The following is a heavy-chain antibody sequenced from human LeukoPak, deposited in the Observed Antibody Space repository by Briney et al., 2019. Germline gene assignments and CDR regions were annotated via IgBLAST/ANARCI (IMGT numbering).Heavy chain of an antibody. V-gene: IGHV4-61*02. CDR1: GGSISSGSYY. J-gene: IGHJ4*02. D-gene: IGHD1-26*01. CDR2: IYTSGST. CDR3: AREVGAINAFHFDY. Sequence: PSQTLSLTCTVSGGSISSGSYYWSWIRQPAGKGLEWIGRIYTSGSTNYNPSLKSRVTISVDTSKNQFSLKLSSVTAADTAVYYCAREVGAINAFHFDYWGQGTLVTVSS.